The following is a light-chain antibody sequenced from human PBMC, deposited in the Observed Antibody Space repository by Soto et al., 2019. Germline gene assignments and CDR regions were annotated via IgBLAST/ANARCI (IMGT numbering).Light chain of an antibody. J-gene: IGKJ2*01. V-gene: IGKV3-15*01. CDR3: QQSHNYMYT. CDR2: EAS. CDR1: QSIRQN. Sequence: EIVLTQSPGTLSLSPGETATLSCRASQSIRQNLAWYQQKPGQAPTLLIYEASTRATGVPARFSGSGSGTEFTLTISSLQSEDFAIYYCQQSHNYMYTFGQGTKLEIK.